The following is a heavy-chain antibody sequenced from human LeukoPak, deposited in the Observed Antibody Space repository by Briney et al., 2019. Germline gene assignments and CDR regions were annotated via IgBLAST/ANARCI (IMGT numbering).Heavy chain of an antibody. J-gene: IGHJ3*02. D-gene: IGHD1-26*01. Sequence: ASVKVSCKASGGTFSSYTISWVRQAPGQGLEWVGGIIPIFGTSNYALKFQGRVTITVDESTSTAYMELSSLRSEDTAVYYCARGPRPGSPGAFDIWGQGTMVTVSS. CDR1: GGTFSSYT. V-gene: IGHV1-69*13. CDR2: IIPIFGTS. CDR3: ARGPRPGSPGAFDI.